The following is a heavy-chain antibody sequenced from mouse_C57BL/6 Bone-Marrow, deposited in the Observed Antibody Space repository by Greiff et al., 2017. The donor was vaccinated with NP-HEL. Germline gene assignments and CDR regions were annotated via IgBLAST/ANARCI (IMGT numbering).Heavy chain of an antibody. CDR2: IDPENGDT. Sequence: EVQLQQSGAELVRPGASVKLSCTASGFNIKDDYMPWVKQRPEQGLEWIGWIDPENGDTEYASKFQGKATITADTSSNTAYLQLSSLTSEDTAVYYCTTGGMVTTPFAYWGQGTLVTVSA. D-gene: IGHD2-2*01. V-gene: IGHV14-4*01. J-gene: IGHJ3*01. CDR3: TTGGMVTTPFAY. CDR1: GFNIKDDY.